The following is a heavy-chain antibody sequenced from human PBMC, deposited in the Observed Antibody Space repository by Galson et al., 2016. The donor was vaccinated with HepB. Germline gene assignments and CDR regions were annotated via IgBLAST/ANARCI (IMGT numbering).Heavy chain of an antibody. D-gene: IGHD2-15*01. J-gene: IGHJ4*02. CDR3: TRGGHSGKYNVGYFES. Sequence: SLRLSCAASGFTFGRNAMNWVRQAPGQGLEWVSYLSENGDYTNYADSVKGRFTISRDTSKNTLYLQMNSLRAGDTAVYYCTRGGHSGKYNVGYFESWGQGTLVTVSS. CDR1: GFTFGRNA. CDR2: LSENGDYT. V-gene: IGHV3-23*01.